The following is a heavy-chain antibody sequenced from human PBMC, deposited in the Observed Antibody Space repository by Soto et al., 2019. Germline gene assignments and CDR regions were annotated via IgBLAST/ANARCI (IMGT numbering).Heavy chain of an antibody. J-gene: IGHJ4*02. V-gene: IGHV1-18*01. CDR3: ARGRYGDY. CDR2: ISAHNRNT. CDR1: GYGFTTYG. Sequence: QVHLVQSGAEVKKPGASVKVSCKGSGYGFTTYGITWVRQAPGQGLEWMAWISAHNRNTNYAQKLQGRVTVTRDTSTSTAYMELRSLRSDDTAVYYCARGRYGDYWGQGALVTVSS. D-gene: IGHD1-26*01.